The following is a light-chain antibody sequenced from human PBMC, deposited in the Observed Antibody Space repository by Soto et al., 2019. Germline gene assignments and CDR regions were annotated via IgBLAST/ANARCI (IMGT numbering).Light chain of an antibody. CDR3: QQYGSSRLT. V-gene: IGKV3-20*01. J-gene: IGKJ4*01. Sequence: IVLTQSPGTRSLSPGERATLSCRASQSVSSSYLAWYQQKPGQAPRLLIYGASSRATGIPDRFSGSGSGTDFTLTISRLEPEDFAVYYCQQYGSSRLTFGGGTKVDNK. CDR1: QSVSSSY. CDR2: GAS.